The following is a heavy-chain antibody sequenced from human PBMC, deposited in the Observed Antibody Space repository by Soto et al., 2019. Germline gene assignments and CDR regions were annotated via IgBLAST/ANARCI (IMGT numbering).Heavy chain of an antibody. CDR1: NGSISNPIYY. V-gene: IGHV4-39*01. CDR2: ISYNGNA. J-gene: IGHJ5*01. Sequence: QLQLQESGPGLVKPSETLSLTCSVSNGSISNPIYYWAWIRQPPGRGLEWIGSISYNGNAYYNPSLKSRVTMSVDTSQNQFSLKLSSVTAADTAVYYCAGRTSLASVEIFSGGLSGYNWVDPWGRGTLVTVSS. D-gene: IGHD3-3*01. CDR3: AGRTSLASVEIFSGGLSGYNWVDP.